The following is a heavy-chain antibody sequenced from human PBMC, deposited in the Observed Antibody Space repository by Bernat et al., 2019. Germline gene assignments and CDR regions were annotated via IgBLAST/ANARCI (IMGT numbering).Heavy chain of an antibody. CDR2: IWYDGSNK. CDR3: ARGGAVAGH. J-gene: IGHJ4*02. V-gene: IGHV3-33*01. Sequence: QVQLVESGGGVVQPGRSLRLSCVASGFTFSSYGMHWVRQAPGKGLEWVAVIWYDGSNKYYADSVKGRFTISRDNSKNTLYLQMNSLRAEDTAVYYCARGGAVAGHWGQGTLVTVSS. CDR1: GFTFSSYG. D-gene: IGHD6-19*01.